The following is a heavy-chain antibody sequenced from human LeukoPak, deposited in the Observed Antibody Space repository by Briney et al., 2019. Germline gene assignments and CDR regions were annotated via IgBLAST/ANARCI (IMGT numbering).Heavy chain of an antibody. Sequence: SGTLSLTCGVSGGAISNTNWWNWVRQPPGKGLEWIGEIHYSGSTHYDPSLKSRVTISVDTSKNQFSLKLSSVTAADTAVYYCARDYYDSTRPYYYYMDVWGKGTTVTVSS. CDR1: GGAISNTNW. CDR3: ARDYYDSTRPYYYYMDV. V-gene: IGHV4-4*02. CDR2: IHYSGST. J-gene: IGHJ6*03. D-gene: IGHD3-22*01.